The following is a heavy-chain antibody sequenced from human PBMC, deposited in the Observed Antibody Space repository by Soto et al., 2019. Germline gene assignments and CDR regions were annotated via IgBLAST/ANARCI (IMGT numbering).Heavy chain of an antibody. CDR1: GFTFSSYA. V-gene: IGHV3-23*01. CDR2: ISGSGGTT. D-gene: IGHD6-19*01. Sequence: PGGSLRLSCAASGFTFSSYAMSWVRQAPGKGLEWVSAISGSGGTTYYADSVKGRFTFSRDNSKNTLYLQMNSQRAEDTAVYYCAKTANGWFSAFDIWGQGTMVTVSS. J-gene: IGHJ3*02. CDR3: AKTANGWFSAFDI.